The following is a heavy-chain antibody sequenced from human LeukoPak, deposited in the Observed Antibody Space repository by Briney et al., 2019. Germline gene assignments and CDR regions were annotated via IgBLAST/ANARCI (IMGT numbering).Heavy chain of an antibody. CDR2: IFHSGST. CDR1: GYSISSGFY. CDR3: ARGAYCGGDCYSFPTNNWFDP. Sequence: PSETLSLTCSVSGYSISSGFYWDWIRQPPGKGLEWIGSIFHSGSTYYNPSLKSRVTISVDTSKNQFSLKLSSVAAADTAVYYCARGAYCGGDCYSFPTNNWFDPWGQETLVTVSS. D-gene: IGHD2-21*02. V-gene: IGHV4-38-2*02. J-gene: IGHJ5*02.